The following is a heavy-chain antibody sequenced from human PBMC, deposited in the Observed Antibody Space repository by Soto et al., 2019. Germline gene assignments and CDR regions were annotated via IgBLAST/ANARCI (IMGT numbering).Heavy chain of an antibody. J-gene: IGHJ3*02. CDR1: GFTFSSYS. Sequence: GGSLRLSCAASGFTFSSYSMNWVRQAPGKGLEWVSSISSSSSYIYYADSVKGRFTISRDNAKNSLYLQMNSLRAEGTAVYYCAREPGSLRAGAFDIWGQGTMVTVSS. CDR3: AREPGSLRAGAFDI. CDR2: ISSSSSYI. D-gene: IGHD6-13*01. V-gene: IGHV3-21*01.